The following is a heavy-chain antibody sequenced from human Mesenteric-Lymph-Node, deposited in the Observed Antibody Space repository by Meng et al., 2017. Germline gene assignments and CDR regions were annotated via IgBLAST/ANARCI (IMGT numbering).Heavy chain of an antibody. CDR3: AKVFPRGSYYGAFDI. Sequence: GESLKISCAASGFTFSSYAMSWVRQAPGKGLEWVSAISGSGGSTYYADSVKGRFTISRDNSKNTLYLQMNSLRADDTAVYYCAKVFPRGSYYGAFDIWGQGTMVTVSS. CDR1: GFTFSSYA. D-gene: IGHD1-26*01. V-gene: IGHV3-23*01. J-gene: IGHJ3*02. CDR2: ISGSGGST.